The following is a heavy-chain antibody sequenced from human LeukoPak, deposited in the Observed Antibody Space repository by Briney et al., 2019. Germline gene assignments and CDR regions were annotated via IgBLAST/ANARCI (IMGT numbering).Heavy chain of an antibody. D-gene: IGHD3-10*01. CDR2: IYYSGST. CDR3: ARWFGWQNALDI. V-gene: IGHV4-39*07. CDR1: GGSISSSSYY. J-gene: IGHJ3*02. Sequence: KSSETLSLTCTVSGGSISSSSYYWGWIRQPPGKGLEWIGSIYYSGSTYYNPSLKSRVTISVDTSKNQFSLKLSSVTAADSAVYYCARWFGWQNALDIWGQGTIVTVSS.